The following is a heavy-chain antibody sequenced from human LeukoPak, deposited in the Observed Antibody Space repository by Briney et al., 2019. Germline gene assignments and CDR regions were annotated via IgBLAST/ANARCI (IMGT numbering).Heavy chain of an antibody. CDR2: INSKGGNT. V-gene: IGHV3-64*01. Sequence: PGGSLRLSCAASGFTFSSYAMHWVRQAPGKGLEHVSAINSKGGNTYYANPVKGRFTISRDNSMNTLYLQMGSLRAEDMAVYYCARDPGRAGTTEWYYFDLWGQGTLVTVSS. CDR3: ARDPGRAGTTEWYYFDL. CDR1: GFTFSSYA. J-gene: IGHJ4*02. D-gene: IGHD3-3*01.